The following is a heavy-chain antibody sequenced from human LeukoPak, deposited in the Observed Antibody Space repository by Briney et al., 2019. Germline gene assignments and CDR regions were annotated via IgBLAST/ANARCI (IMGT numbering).Heavy chain of an antibody. J-gene: IGHJ4*02. V-gene: IGHV4-34*01. Sequence: PSETLSLTCAAYGGSLSGYYWSWIRQPPGKGLEWIGEINHSGSTNYNPSLKSRVTISVDTSKNQFSLKLSSVTAADTAVYYCARGHRLPGRYWGQGTLVTVSS. CDR3: ARGHRLPGRY. CDR1: GGSLSGYY. D-gene: IGHD2-15*01. CDR2: INHSGST.